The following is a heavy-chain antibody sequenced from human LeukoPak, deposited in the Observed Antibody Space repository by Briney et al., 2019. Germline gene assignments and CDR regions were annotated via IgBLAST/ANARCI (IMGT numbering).Heavy chain of an antibody. Sequence: PGGSLRLSCAASGFTFSDYYMSWIRQAPGKGLEWVSYISSSGSTIYYADSVKGRFTISRDNAKNSLYLQMNSLRAEDTAVYYCARSNPEDYGDYESMCCAFDIWGQGTMVTVSS. CDR3: ARSNPEDYGDYESMCCAFDI. V-gene: IGHV3-11*01. D-gene: IGHD4-17*01. CDR2: ISSSGSTI. J-gene: IGHJ3*02. CDR1: GFTFSDYY.